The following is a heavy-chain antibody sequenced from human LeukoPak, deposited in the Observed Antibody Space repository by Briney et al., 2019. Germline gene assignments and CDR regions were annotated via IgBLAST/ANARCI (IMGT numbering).Heavy chain of an antibody. D-gene: IGHD2-2*01. J-gene: IGHJ4*02. CDR1: GFTFSSYG. V-gene: IGHV3-30*18. Sequence: PGGSLRLSCAASGFTFSSYGMHWVRQAPGKGLEWVAVISYDGSNKYYADSVKGRLTISRDNSKNTLYLQMNSLRAEDTAVYYCAKEVAEKEYQLDYWGQGTLVTVSS. CDR2: ISYDGSNK. CDR3: AKEVAEKEYQLDY.